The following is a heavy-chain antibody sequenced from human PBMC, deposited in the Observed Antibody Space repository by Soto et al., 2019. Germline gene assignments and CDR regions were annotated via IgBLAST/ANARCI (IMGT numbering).Heavy chain of an antibody. Sequence: PSETLSLTCTVSGGSISSGGYYWSWIRQHPGKGLEWIGYIYYSGSTYYNPSLKSRVTISVDTSKNQFSLKLSSVTAADTAVYYCARHGDSYGYGYFDYWGQGTLVTVSS. CDR3: ARHGDSYGYGYFDY. J-gene: IGHJ4*02. D-gene: IGHD5-18*01. CDR1: GGSISSGGYY. V-gene: IGHV4-31*03. CDR2: IYYSGST.